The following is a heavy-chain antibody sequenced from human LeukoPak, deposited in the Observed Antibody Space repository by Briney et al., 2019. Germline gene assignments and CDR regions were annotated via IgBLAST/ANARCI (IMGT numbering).Heavy chain of an antibody. D-gene: IGHD1-7*01. J-gene: IGHJ6*03. CDR2: IRYDGSNK. Sequence: GGSLRLSRAASGFTFSSYGMHWVRQAPGKGLEWVAFIRYDGSNKYYADSVKGRFTISRDNSNNTLFLQMNSLRAEDTAVYYCAKRRGLELLYYYYMDVWGKGTTVTVSS. V-gene: IGHV3-30*02. CDR1: GFTFSSYG. CDR3: AKRRGLELLYYYYMDV.